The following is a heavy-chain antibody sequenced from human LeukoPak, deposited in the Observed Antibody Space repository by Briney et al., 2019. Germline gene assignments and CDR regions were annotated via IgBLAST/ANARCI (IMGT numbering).Heavy chain of an antibody. CDR2: INHSGST. V-gene: IGHV4-34*01. CDR3: ARVRDYYDSSGYYGPDAFDI. CDR1: GGSFSGYY. D-gene: IGHD3-22*01. Sequence: NPSETLSLTCAVYGGSFSGYYWSWIRQPPGKGLEWIGEINHSGSTNYNPSLKSRVTISVDKSKNQFSLKLSSVTAADTAVYYCARVRDYYDSSGYYGPDAFDIWGQGTMVTVSS. J-gene: IGHJ3*02.